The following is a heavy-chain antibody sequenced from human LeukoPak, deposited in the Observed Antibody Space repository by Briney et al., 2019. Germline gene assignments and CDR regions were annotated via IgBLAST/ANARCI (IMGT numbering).Heavy chain of an antibody. D-gene: IGHD6-13*01. J-gene: IGHJ4*02. Sequence: PETLSLTCTVSGGSISSYYWSWVRQPPGKGLEWIGYIYNSGTTNYNPALKSRVTISVDTSKNQFSLKLSSGTAADTAVYYCARGVYIAAAQYGYWGQGTLVTVSS. V-gene: IGHV4-59*01. CDR2: IYNSGTT. CDR1: GGSISSYY. CDR3: ARGVYIAAAQYGY.